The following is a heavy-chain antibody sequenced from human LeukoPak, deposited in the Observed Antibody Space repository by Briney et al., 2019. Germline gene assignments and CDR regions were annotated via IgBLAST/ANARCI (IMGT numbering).Heavy chain of an antibody. CDR1: GFTFSNYW. CDR3: ARVIRSSGWYVDF. J-gene: IGHJ4*02. Sequence: GGSLRLSCAASGFTFSNYWMHWVRQAPGRGLEWVSVIYSGGSTYYADSVKGRFTISRDNSKNTVYLQMNSLKDDDTAVYYCARVIRSSGWYVDFWGQGTLVTVSS. CDR2: IYSGGST. D-gene: IGHD6-19*01. V-gene: IGHV3-66*01.